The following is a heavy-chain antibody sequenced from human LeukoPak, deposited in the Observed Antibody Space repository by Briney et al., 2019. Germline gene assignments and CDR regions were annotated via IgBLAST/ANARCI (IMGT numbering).Heavy chain of an antibody. Sequence: PGGSLRLSCAASGFTFSDYYMSWIRQAPGKGLEWVSYISSGTTVLYYADSVKGRFTISRDNAKNSLYLQMNSLRAEDTAVYYCATRGALYGGFDYWGQGTLVTVSS. J-gene: IGHJ4*02. CDR1: GFTFSDYY. CDR3: ATRGALYGGFDY. V-gene: IGHV3-11*01. CDR2: ISSGTTVL. D-gene: IGHD3-10*01.